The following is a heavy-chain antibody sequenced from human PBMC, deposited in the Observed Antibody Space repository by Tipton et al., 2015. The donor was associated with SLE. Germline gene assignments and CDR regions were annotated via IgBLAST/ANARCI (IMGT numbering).Heavy chain of an antibody. V-gene: IGHV4-59*13. Sequence: TLSLTCYVSGGSISGFSWSWIRQPPGKELEWIGYISYSGNTNYSPSLKSRVTMSVDTSKTQFFLNMYSVTPGDTAVYYCARQLISSDYYDTDGYYHDAFDIWGQGTMVTVSS. D-gene: IGHD3-22*01. J-gene: IGHJ3*02. CDR3: ARQLISSDYYDTDGYYHDAFDI. CDR2: ISYSGNT. CDR1: GGSISGFS.